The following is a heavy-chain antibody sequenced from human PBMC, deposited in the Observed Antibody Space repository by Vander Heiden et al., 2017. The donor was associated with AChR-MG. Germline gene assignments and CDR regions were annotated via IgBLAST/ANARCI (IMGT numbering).Heavy chain of an antibody. CDR2: MNPNRGNT. CDR3: ARLDWGIRNDY. J-gene: IGHJ4*02. Sequence: QVQLVQSGAEVKKPGASVKVSCTASGYTFTSYDINWVRQATGQGVEWMGWMNPNRGNTGYAQKFQGRVTMTRNTSISQAYMEMSSLRSEDTAGYYCARLDWGIRNDYWGEGTLVTVSS. CDR1: GYTFTSYD. V-gene: IGHV1-8*01. D-gene: IGHD3-16*01.